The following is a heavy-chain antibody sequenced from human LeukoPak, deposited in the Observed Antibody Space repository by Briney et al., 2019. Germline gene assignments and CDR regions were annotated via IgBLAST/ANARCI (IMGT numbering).Heavy chain of an antibody. D-gene: IGHD3-10*01. V-gene: IGHV3-21*01. CDR1: GFTFSSYA. CDR3: ARDRGYYGSGSYYNDDY. CDR2: ISSSSSYI. Sequence: PGGSLRLSCAASGFTFSSYAMHWVRQAPGKGLEWVSSISSSSSYIYYADSVKGRFTISRDNAKNSLYLQMNSLRAEDTAVYYCARDRGYYGSGSYYNDDYWGQGTLVTVSS. J-gene: IGHJ4*02.